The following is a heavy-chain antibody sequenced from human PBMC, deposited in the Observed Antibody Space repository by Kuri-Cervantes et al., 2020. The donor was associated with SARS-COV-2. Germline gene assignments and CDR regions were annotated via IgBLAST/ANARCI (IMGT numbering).Heavy chain of an antibody. V-gene: IGHV3-21*04. CDR2: ISSSSSYI. CDR1: GFTFSSYS. Sequence: GGSLRLSCAASGFTFSSYSMNWVRQAPGKGLEWVSSISSSSSYIYYADSVKGRFTISRDNAKNSLYLQMNSLRAEDTAVHYCARERGLRGWFDPWGQGTLVTVSS. CDR3: ARERGLRGWFDP. J-gene: IGHJ5*02.